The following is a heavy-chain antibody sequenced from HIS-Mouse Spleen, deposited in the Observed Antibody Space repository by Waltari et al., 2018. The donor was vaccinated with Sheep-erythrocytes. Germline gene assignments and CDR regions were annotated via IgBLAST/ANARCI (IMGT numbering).Heavy chain of an antibody. CDR2: MNPSSGKT. CDR3: ARVNLYSSGWYAYYYYGMDV. Sequence: QVQLVQSGAEVKKPGASVKVSCKASGYTFTSYDINWVRQATGQGLEWMGWMNPSSGKTGYAQRFQGRVTRTRNTSISTAYMGLSSLRSEDTAVYYWARVNLYSSGWYAYYYYGMDVWGQGTTVTVSS. J-gene: IGHJ6*02. D-gene: IGHD6-19*01. V-gene: IGHV1-8*01. CDR1: GYTFTSYD.